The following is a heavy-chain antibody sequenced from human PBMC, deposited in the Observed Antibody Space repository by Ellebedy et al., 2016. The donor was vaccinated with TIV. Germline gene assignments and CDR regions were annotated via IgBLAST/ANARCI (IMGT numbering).Heavy chain of an antibody. D-gene: IGHD1-26*01. CDR1: GFTFSNAY. J-gene: IGHJ4*02. CDR3: TTDSIVGGHY. V-gene: IGHV3-15*07. Sequence: GESLKISCAASGFTFSNAYMNWVRQAPGKGLEWVARIKTKTDGKTTDYAAPVKGRFTISRDDSKNTLYLQMNGLKTEDTAVYYCTTDSIVGGHYWGQGTLVTVSS. CDR2: IKTKTDGKTT.